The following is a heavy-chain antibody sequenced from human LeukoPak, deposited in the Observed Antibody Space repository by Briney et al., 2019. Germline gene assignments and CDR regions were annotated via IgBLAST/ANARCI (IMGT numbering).Heavy chain of an antibody. CDR1: GFTFSSYA. J-gene: IGHJ4*02. V-gene: IGHV3-30-3*01. Sequence: GRSLRLSCAASGFTFSSYAMHWVRQAPGKGLEWVAVISYDGSNKYYADSVKGRFTISRDNSKNTLYLQMNSLRAEDAAVYYCARDREGGYYQSYYFDYWGQGTLVTVSS. D-gene: IGHD3-22*01. CDR3: ARDREGGYYQSYYFDY. CDR2: ISYDGSNK.